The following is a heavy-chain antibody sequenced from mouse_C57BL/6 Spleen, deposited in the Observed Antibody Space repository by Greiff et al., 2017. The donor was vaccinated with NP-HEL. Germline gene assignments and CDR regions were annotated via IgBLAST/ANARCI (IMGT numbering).Heavy chain of an antibody. V-gene: IGHV3-6*01. CDR1: GYSITSGYY. Sequence: EVKLQESGPGLVKPSQSLSLTCSVTGYSITSGYYWNWIRQFPGNKLEWMGYISYDGSNNYNPSLKNRISITRDTSKNQFFLKLNSVTTEDTATYYCARGGDGYYSLFDYWGQGTTLTVSS. D-gene: IGHD2-3*01. CDR3: ARGGDGYYSLFDY. CDR2: ISYDGSN. J-gene: IGHJ2*01.